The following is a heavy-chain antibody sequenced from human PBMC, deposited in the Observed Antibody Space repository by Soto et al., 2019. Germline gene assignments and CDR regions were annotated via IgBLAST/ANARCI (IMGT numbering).Heavy chain of an antibody. J-gene: IGHJ6*02. CDR1: GGTFSSYA. CDR2: IIPIFGTA. Sequence: SVNVSCKSSGGTFSSYAMSWVRQAPGQGLEWMGGIIPIFGTANYAQKFQGRVTITADESTSTAYMELSSLRSEDTAVYYCARDPFGSSIVDYYYGMDVWGQGTTVTVSS. D-gene: IGHD2-2*01. CDR3: ARDPFGSSIVDYYYGMDV. V-gene: IGHV1-69*13.